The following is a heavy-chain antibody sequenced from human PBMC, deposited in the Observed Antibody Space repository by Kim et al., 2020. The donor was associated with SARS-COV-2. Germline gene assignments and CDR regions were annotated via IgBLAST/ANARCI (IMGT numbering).Heavy chain of an antibody. D-gene: IGHD3-10*01. Sequence: TNHNPSLKSRVPNSGDTSKNQFSLKLSSVTAADTAVYYCARASRPGVFDYWGQGTLVTVSS. V-gene: IGHV4-34*01. J-gene: IGHJ4*02. CDR3: ARASRPGVFDY. CDR2: T.